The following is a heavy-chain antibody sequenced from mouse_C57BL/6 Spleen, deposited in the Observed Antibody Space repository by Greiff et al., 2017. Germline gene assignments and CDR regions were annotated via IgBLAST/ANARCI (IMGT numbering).Heavy chain of an antibody. D-gene: IGHD4-1*01. CDR2: INPGSGGT. Sequence: QVQLQQSGAELVRPGTSVKVSCKASGYAFTNYLIEWVKQRPGQGLEWIGVINPGSGGTNYNEKFKGKATLTADKSSSTAYMQLSSLTSADAAVYFCARRLGGDFDYWGQGTTLTVSS. CDR3: ARRLGGDFDY. J-gene: IGHJ2*01. CDR1: GYAFTNYL. V-gene: IGHV1-54*01.